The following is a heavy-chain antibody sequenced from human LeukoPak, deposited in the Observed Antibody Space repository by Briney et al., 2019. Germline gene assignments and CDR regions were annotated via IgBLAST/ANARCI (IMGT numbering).Heavy chain of an antibody. CDR2: ITGGGRAT. Sequence: GGSLRLSCAASEFTSSYYRMTWVRQAPGKGLEWVSVITGGGRATYHADSVKGRFTISRDDSENTLSLQMNSLRAEDTAVYYCAKAREYSYGYFRYYFDSWGQGTLVTVSS. CDR3: AKAREYSYGYFRYYFDS. CDR1: EFTSSYYR. J-gene: IGHJ4*02. V-gene: IGHV3-23*01. D-gene: IGHD5-18*01.